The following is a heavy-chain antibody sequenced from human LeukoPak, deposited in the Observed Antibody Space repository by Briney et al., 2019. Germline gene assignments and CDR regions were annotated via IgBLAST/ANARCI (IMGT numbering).Heavy chain of an antibody. V-gene: IGHV4-59*12. J-gene: IGHJ4*02. Sequence: SETLSLTCTVSGDSISRYYWNWIRQPPGKGPEWIGYIYYSGSTNYNPSLKSRVTISVDTSKNQFSLKLNSVTAADTAVYYCARENFERYYWGQGTLVTVSS. D-gene: IGHD1-7*01. CDR1: GDSISRYY. CDR3: ARENFERYY. CDR2: IYYSGST.